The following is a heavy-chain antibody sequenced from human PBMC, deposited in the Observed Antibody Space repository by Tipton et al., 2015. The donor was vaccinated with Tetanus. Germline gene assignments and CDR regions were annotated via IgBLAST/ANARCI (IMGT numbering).Heavy chain of an antibody. CDR1: GGSVRSGSYY. J-gene: IGHJ4*02. CDR2: ISYSGST. D-gene: IGHD3-3*01. CDR3: ARANYDFPKKGPFDS. Sequence: TLSLTCTVSGGSVRSGSYYWNWIRQSPGKGLEWLGYISYSGSTNSNYSLKSRITISQDTSKNQFSLKLTSVTAEDTAVYYCARANYDFPKKGPFDSWGQGTLVIVSS. V-gene: IGHV4-61*01.